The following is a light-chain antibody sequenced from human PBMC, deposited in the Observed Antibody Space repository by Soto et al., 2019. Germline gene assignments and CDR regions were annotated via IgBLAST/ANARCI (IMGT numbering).Light chain of an antibody. J-gene: IGKJ1*01. V-gene: IGKV1-27*01. CDR3: QKYISAPRT. Sequence: DIQMTQSPSSLSASVGDRVTITCRASQGISNYLAWYQQKPGKVPKLLIYAASTLQSGVPSRFSGSGSGTDFSLTISSLPPEDVATYYCQKYISAPRTFGQGIKVELK. CDR2: AAS. CDR1: QGISNY.